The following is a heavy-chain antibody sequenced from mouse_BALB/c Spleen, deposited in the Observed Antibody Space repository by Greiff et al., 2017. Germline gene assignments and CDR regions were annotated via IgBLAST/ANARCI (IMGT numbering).Heavy chain of an antibody. CDR3: ARCGYGNYVFDY. V-gene: IGHV1-69*02. D-gene: IGHD2-10*02. CDR1: GYTFTSYW. CDR2: IDPSDSET. Sequence: QVQLQQPGAELVKPGAPVKLSCKASGYTFTSYWMNWVKQRPGRGLEWIGRIDPSDSETHYNQKFKDKATLTVDKSSSTAYIQLSSLTSEDSAVYYCARCGYGNYVFDYWGQGTTLTVSS. J-gene: IGHJ2*01.